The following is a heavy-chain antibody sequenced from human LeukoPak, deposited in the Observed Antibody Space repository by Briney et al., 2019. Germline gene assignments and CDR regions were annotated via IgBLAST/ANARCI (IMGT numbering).Heavy chain of an antibody. J-gene: IGHJ5*02. Sequence: SETLSLTCTVSGGSISSYYWSWIRQPPGKGLEWIGYIYYSGSTNYNPSLKGRVTISVDTSKNQFSLKLSSVTAADTAVYYCARHRSYQGWFDPWGQGTLVTVSS. CDR2: IYYSGST. CDR3: ARHRSYQGWFDP. V-gene: IGHV4-59*08. CDR1: GGSISSYY. D-gene: IGHD1-26*01.